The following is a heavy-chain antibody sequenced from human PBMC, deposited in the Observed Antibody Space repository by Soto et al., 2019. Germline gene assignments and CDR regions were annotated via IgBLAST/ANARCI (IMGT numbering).Heavy chain of an antibody. J-gene: IGHJ4*02. D-gene: IGHD2-15*01. CDR2: IYYSGST. Sequence: SETLSLTCTVSGGSISSGYYYWSWIRQPPGKGLEWIGYIYYSGSTYYNPSLKSRVTISVDTSKNQFSPKLSSVTAADTAMYYCARARGARYFDYWGQGTLVTVSS. CDR3: ARARGARYFDY. V-gene: IGHV4-30-4*01. CDR1: GGSISSGYYY.